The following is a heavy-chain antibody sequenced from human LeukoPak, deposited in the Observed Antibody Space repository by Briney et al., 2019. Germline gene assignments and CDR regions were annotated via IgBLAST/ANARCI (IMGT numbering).Heavy chain of an antibody. CDR1: GFTFSSYE. J-gene: IGHJ6*03. Sequence: PGGSLRLSCAASGFTFSSYEMNWVRQAPGKGLEWVSYISSSGSTIYYADSVKGRFTISRDNAENSLYLQMNGLRAEDTAVYYCASLPTYSSSWYRNFYYYMDVWGKGTTVTVSS. D-gene: IGHD6-13*01. CDR2: ISSSGSTI. V-gene: IGHV3-48*03. CDR3: ASLPTYSSSWYRNFYYYMDV.